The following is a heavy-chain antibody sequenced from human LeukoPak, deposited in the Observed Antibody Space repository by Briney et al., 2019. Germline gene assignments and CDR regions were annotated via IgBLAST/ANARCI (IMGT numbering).Heavy chain of an antibody. CDR3: ARAVRSFAPYYGMDV. V-gene: IGHV4-59*01. D-gene: IGHD6-13*01. CDR1: GGSISSYY. CDR2: IYYSGST. J-gene: IGHJ6*02. Sequence: SETLSLTCTVSGGSISSYYWSWIRQPPGKGLEWIGYIYYSGSTNYNPSLKSRVTISVDTSKNQFSLKLSSVTAADTAVYYCARAVRSFAPYYGMDVWGQGTTVTVSS.